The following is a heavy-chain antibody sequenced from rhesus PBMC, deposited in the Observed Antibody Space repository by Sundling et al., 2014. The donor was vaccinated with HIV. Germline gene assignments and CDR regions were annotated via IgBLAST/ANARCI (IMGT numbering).Heavy chain of an antibody. D-gene: IGHD3-9*01. CDR2: ISTGTGSII. CDR1: GFSFSDHY. J-gene: IGHJ4*01. V-gene: IGHV3-110*01. Sequence: EVQLVESGGGLVQPGGSLRLSCVASGFSFSDHYMDWVRQAPGKGLEWVSSISTGTGSIILYPDSVKGRFTISRDNAKNTVFLQMNSLRAEDTAVYYCARRGPLGGYYEDDYGYYSPQPVFDYWGQGVLVTVSS. CDR3: ARRGPLGGYYEDDYGYYSPQPVFDY.